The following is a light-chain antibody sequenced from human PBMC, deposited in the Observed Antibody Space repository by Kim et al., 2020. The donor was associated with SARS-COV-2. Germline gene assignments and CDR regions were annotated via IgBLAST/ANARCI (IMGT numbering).Light chain of an antibody. J-gene: IGLJ3*02. CDR1: ALPKQY. V-gene: IGLV3-25*03. Sequence: SYELTQPPSVSVSPGQTARITCSGDALPKQYAYWYQQKPGQAPVLVIYKDRERPSGIPERFSGSSSGTTVTLTISGVQAEDEADYYCQSADSSGTYRWVF. CDR3: QSADSSGTYRWV. CDR2: KDR.